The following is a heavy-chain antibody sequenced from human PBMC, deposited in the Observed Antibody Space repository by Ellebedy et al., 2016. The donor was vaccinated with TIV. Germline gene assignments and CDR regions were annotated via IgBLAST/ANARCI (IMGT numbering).Heavy chain of an antibody. CDR2: FWYDGSNE. J-gene: IGHJ4*02. D-gene: IGHD2-15*01. CDR3: ARDPGVLPGGGLDS. CDR1: GFSTSG. Sequence: GESLKISCAASGFSTSGMHWVRQAPGKGLEWVAHFWYDGSNENYADSVKGRFTISRDTSLYLQMNNLRVEDTAVYYCARDPGVLPGGGLDSWGQGTLVTVSS. V-gene: IGHV3-33*01.